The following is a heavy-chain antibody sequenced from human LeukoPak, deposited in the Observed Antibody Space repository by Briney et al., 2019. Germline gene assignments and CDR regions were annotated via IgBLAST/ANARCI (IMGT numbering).Heavy chain of an antibody. D-gene: IGHD5-18*01. CDR2: IYISGST. V-gene: IGHV4-61*02. CDR3: ARDLVDTVMSHLVLFDY. J-gene: IGHJ4*02. CDR1: GGSIRSGSYY. Sequence: SETLSLTCTVSGGSIRSGSYYWSWIRQSAGKGLEWIGRIYISGSTKYNPSLKSRVTISVDTSKNQFSLELSSVTAADTAVYYCARDLVDTVMSHLVLFDYWGQGTLVTVSS.